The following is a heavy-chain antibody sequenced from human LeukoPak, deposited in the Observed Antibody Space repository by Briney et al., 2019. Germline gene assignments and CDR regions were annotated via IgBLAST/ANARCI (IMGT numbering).Heavy chain of an antibody. J-gene: IGHJ4*02. CDR1: GFTFDDYA. CDR2: ISWNSGSI. Sequence: GGSLRLSCAASGFTFDDYAMHWVRQAPGKGLEWVSGISWNSGSIGRADSVKGRFTISRDNAKNSLYLQMNSLRAEDTAVYYCARDQIYCSGGSCYPSVFDYWGQGTLVTVSS. V-gene: IGHV3-9*01. CDR3: ARDQIYCSGGSCYPSVFDY. D-gene: IGHD2-15*01.